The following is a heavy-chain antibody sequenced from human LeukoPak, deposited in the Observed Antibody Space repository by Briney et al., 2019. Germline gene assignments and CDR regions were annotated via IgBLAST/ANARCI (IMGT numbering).Heavy chain of an antibody. CDR2: IGSDNKP. CDR3: ARDFRGCMDV. Sequence: GGSLRLPCEASGFTFSAYAMTWVRQAPGKGLEWVSSIGSDNKPHYSESVKGRFAISRDNSKSMLFLQLNSLTAGDTAVYYCARDFRGCMDVWGQGTTVTVSS. D-gene: IGHD3-10*01. V-gene: IGHV3-23*01. CDR1: GFTFSAYA. J-gene: IGHJ6*02.